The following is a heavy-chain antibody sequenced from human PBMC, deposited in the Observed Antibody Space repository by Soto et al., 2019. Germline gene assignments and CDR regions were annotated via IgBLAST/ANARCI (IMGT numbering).Heavy chain of an antibody. CDR3: ARVYSGSYYGGLYNWFDP. CDR1: GYTFTGYY. J-gene: IGHJ5*02. V-gene: IGHV1-2*02. Sequence: ASVKVSCKASGYTFTGYYMHWVRQAPGQGLEWMGWINPNSGGTNYAQKFQGRVTMTRDTSISTAYMELSRLRSDDTAVYYCARVYSGSYYGGLYNWFDPWRQGSRVTVSS. CDR2: INPNSGGT. D-gene: IGHD1-26*01.